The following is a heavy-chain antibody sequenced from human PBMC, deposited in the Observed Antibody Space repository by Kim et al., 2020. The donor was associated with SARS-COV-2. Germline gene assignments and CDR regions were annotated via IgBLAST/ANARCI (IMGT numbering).Heavy chain of an antibody. J-gene: IGHJ4*02. CDR2: ISYDGGKQ. V-gene: IGHV3-30*04. D-gene: IGHD3-9*01. Sequence: GGSLRLSCGASGFTFSNYALHWVRQAPGKGLEWVAVISYDGGKQYYADSVKGRFTISRDDSKNTLYLQMNSLRAEDAALYYCARDHGQFDWAQRPDYWGQGTLVTVSS. CDR1: GFTFSNYA. CDR3: ARDHGQFDWAQRPDY.